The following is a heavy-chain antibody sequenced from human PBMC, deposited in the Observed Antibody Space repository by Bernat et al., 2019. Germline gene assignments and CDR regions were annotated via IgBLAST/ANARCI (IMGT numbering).Heavy chain of an antibody. CDR3: ARYGIQANYYYYGMDV. V-gene: IGHV3-33*01. D-gene: IGHD1-26*01. J-gene: IGHJ6*02. CDR2: IWYDGSNK. Sequence: QVQLVESGGGVVQPGRSLRLSCAASGFTFSSYGMHWVRQAPGKGLEWVAVIWYDGSNKYYADSVKGRFTISRDNSKNTLYLQMNSLRAEDTAVYYCARYGIQANYYYYGMDVWGQGTTVTVSS. CDR1: GFTFSSYG.